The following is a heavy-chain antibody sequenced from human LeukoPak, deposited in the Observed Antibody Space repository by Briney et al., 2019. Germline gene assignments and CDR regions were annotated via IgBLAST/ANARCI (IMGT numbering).Heavy chain of an antibody. D-gene: IGHD3-22*01. V-gene: IGHV1-69*04. J-gene: IGHJ4*02. CDR2: IIPIFGIA. Sequence: SVKVSCKASGGTFSSYAISWVRQAPGQGLEWMGRIIPIFGIANYAQKFQGRVTITADKSTSTAYMELSSLRSEDTAVYYCAREEGDYYDSSGYYLDYWGQGALVTVSS. CDR3: AREEGDYYDSSGYYLDY. CDR1: GGTFSSYA.